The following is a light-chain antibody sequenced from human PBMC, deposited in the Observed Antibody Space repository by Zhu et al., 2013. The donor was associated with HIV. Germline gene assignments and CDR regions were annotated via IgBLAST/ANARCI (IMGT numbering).Light chain of an antibody. CDR1: QSVLYNSNNKNY. Sequence: DIVMTQSPDSLAVSLGERATINXKSSQSVLYNSNNKNYLTWYQQKPGQPPKLLIYWASTRESGVPDRFSGSGSGTDFTLTISSLQAEDVAVYYCQQYDDWPPYTFGPGTKLEI. CDR2: WAS. J-gene: IGKJ2*01. CDR3: QQYDDWPPYT. V-gene: IGKV4-1*01.